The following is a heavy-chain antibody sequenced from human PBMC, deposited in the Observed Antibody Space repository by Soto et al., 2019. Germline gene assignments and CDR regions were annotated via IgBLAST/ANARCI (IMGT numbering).Heavy chain of an antibody. J-gene: IGHJ4*02. CDR1: GYTFAAYY. CDR2: VNPGNGTT. CDR3: ARDTYANFDY. D-gene: IGHD2-8*01. Sequence: ASVKVSCKASGYTFAAYYMHWVRQAPGQGLEWMGWVNPGNGTTSFAQKFQGRVTMTRDTSISTAYMELSGLRSDDTAMYYCARDTYANFDYWGQGTLVTVSS. V-gene: IGHV1-2*02.